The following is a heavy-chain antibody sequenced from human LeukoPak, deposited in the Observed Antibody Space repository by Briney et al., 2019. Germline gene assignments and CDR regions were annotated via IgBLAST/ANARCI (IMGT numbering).Heavy chain of an antibody. D-gene: IGHD3-22*01. J-gene: IGHJ4*02. CDR3: ASSSGCYSDFDY. CDR1: GFTFDDYA. CDR2: ISGDGGST. Sequence: GGSLRLSCAASGFTFDDYAMHWVRQAPGKGLEWVSLISGDGGSTYYADSVKGRFTISRDNSKNSLYLQMNSLRTEDTALYYCASSSGCYSDFDYWDQGTLVTVSS. V-gene: IGHV3-43*02.